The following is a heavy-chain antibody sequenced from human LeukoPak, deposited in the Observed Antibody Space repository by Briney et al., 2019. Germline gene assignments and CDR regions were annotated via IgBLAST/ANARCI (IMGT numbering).Heavy chain of an antibody. V-gene: IGHV3-7*01. CDR3: ARDWTDTAMGVFDY. CDR1: GFTFSSYW. Sequence: GGSLRLSCAASGFTFSSYWMSWVRQPPGKGLEWVANIKQDGSEKYYVDSVKGRFIISRDNAKNSLYLQMNSLRAEDTAVYYCARDWTDTAMGVFDYWGQGTLVTVSS. J-gene: IGHJ4*02. D-gene: IGHD5-18*01. CDR2: IKQDGSEK.